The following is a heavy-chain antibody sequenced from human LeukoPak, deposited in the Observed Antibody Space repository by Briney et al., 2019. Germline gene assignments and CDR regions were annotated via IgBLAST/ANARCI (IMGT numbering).Heavy chain of an antibody. V-gene: IGHV3-30*04. D-gene: IGHD4/OR15-4a*01. J-gene: IGHJ4*02. CDR3: TRFVYGARADESGGH. CDR2: ISYDGSNK. Sequence: GGSLRLSCAASGFTFSSHAMHWVRQAPGKGLEWVALISYDGSNKYYADSVKARFIISRDNSKNTLYLQMNSLKTEDTAMYFCTRFVYGARADESGGHWGQGTLVTVSS. CDR1: GFTFSSHA.